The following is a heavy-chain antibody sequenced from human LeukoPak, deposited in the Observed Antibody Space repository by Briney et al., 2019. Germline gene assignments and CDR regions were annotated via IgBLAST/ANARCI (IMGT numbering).Heavy chain of an antibody. CDR1: GYSFTSYW. Sequence: KPGESLKISCKGSGYSFTSYWISWVRQMSGKGLEWMGRIDPSDSYTNYSPSFQGHVTISADKSISTAYLQWSSLKASDTAMYYCARAGGYSSSWTLDYWGQGTLVTVSS. CDR2: IDPSDSYT. CDR3: ARAGGYSSSWTLDY. D-gene: IGHD6-13*01. V-gene: IGHV5-10-1*01. J-gene: IGHJ4*02.